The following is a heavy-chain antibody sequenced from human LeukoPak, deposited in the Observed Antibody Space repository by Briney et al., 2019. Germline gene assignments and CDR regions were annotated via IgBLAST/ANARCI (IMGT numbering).Heavy chain of an antibody. Sequence: PSETLSLTCAVSGGSISSGGYSWSWIRQPPGKGLEWIGYIYHSGSTYYNPSLKSRVTISVDRSKNQFSLKLSSVTAADTAVYYCARSSGYAEYFQHWGQGTLVTVSS. V-gene: IGHV4-30-2*01. CDR3: ARSSGYAEYFQH. CDR1: GGSISSGGYS. CDR2: IYHSGST. D-gene: IGHD5-18*01. J-gene: IGHJ1*01.